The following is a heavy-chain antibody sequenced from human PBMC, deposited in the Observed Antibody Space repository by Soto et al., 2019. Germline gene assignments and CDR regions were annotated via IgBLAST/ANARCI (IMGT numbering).Heavy chain of an antibody. CDR1: GFTFSSYS. V-gene: IGHV3-21*01. D-gene: IGHD6-19*01. CDR2: ISSSSSYI. J-gene: IGHJ4*02. CDR3: ARPFSGWNNFDY. Sequence: EVQLVESGGGLVKPGGSLRLSCAASGFTFSSYSMNWVRQAPGKGLEWVSSISSSSSYIYYADSVKGRFTISRDNAKNSLYLQMNSLRAEDTAVYYCARPFSGWNNFDYWGQGTLVTVSS.